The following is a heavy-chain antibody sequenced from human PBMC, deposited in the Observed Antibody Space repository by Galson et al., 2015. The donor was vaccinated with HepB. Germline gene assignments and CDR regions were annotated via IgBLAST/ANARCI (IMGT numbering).Heavy chain of an antibody. D-gene: IGHD3-22*01. CDR2: IDPSDSYT. Sequence: QSGAEVKKPGESLRISRKGSGYSFTSYWISWVRQMPGKGLEWMGRIDPSDSYTNYSPSFQGRVTISADKSISTAYLRWSSLKASDTAMYYCASLPRLHYYDSSEGYWGQGTLVTVSS. CDR3: ASLPRLHYYDSSEGY. V-gene: IGHV5-10-1*01. CDR1: GYSFTSYW. J-gene: IGHJ4*02.